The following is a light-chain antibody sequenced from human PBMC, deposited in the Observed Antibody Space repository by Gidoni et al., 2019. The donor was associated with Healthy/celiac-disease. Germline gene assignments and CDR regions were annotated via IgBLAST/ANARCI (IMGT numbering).Light chain of an antibody. J-gene: IGKJ2*01. V-gene: IGKV4-1*01. CDR1: QSVLYSSNNKNY. CDR3: QQYYSTPYT. CDR2: WAS. Sequence: DLVMTQSPDSLAVSLGEGATINCKPSQSVLYSSNNKNYLAWYQQKPGQPPKLLIYWASTRESGVPDRFSGSGSGTDFTLTISSLQAEDVAVYYCQQYYSTPYTFGQGTKLEIK.